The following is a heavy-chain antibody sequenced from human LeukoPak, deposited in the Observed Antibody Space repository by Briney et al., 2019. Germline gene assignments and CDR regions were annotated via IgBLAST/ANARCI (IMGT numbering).Heavy chain of an antibody. CDR3: ASLPRGGWYPKYFQH. D-gene: IGHD6-19*01. J-gene: IGHJ1*01. CDR1: GGSISSSSYY. Sequence: PSETLSLTCTVSGGSISSSSYYWGWIRQPPGKGLEWIGSIYYSGSTNYNPSLKSRVTISVDTSKNQFSLKLSSVTAADTAVYYCASLPRGGWYPKYFQHWGQGTLVTVSS. CDR2: IYYSGST. V-gene: IGHV4-39*07.